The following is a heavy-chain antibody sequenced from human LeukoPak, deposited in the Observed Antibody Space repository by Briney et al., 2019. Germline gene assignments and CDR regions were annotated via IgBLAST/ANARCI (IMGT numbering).Heavy chain of an antibody. Sequence: GGSLRLSCVASGFTVSSNYMSWVRQAPGKGLEWVSSIRSSSNYIYYADSVKGRFTISRDNAKNSLYLQMNSLRAEDTAVYYCATSLFGDSYDYWGQGTLVTVSS. V-gene: IGHV3-21*01. CDR2: IRSSSNYI. D-gene: IGHD4-17*01. J-gene: IGHJ4*02. CDR1: GFTVSSNY. CDR3: ATSLFGDSYDY.